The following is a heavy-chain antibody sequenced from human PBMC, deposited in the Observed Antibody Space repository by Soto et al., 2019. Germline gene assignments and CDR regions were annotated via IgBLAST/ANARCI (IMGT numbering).Heavy chain of an antibody. D-gene: IGHD2-15*01. CDR1: GFSFSDYY. J-gene: IGHJ4*02. Sequence: LRLSCAASGFSFSDYYMRWIRQAPGKGLEWVSDISSGGSTIYYADSVKGRFTISRDNAKNSLSLQMNSLRAEDTAVYYCARDTVVSSIETWVGDFWCQGTLVTVYS. V-gene: IGHV3-11*01. CDR3: ARDTVVSSIETWVGDF. CDR2: ISSGGSTI.